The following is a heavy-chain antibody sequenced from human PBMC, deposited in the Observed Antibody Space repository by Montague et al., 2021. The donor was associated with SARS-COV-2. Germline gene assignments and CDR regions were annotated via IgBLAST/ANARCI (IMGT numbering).Heavy chain of an antibody. D-gene: IGHD4-11*01. CDR1: GGSTSSSSYY. J-gene: IGHJ6*02. CDR2: IYYSGST. CDR3: ARHASYDYSKDLYYYYYYGMDV. Sequence: SETLSLTCTVSGGSTSSSSYYWGWIRQPPGKGLEWIGSIYYSGSTYYXPSVKSRVTISVDTSKNQFSLKLSSVTAADTAVYYCARHASYDYSKDLYYYYYYGMDVWGQGTTVTVSS. V-gene: IGHV4-39*01.